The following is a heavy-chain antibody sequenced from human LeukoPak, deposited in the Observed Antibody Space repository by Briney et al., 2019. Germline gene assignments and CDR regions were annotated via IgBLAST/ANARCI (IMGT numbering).Heavy chain of an antibody. D-gene: IGHD3-3*01. CDR2: IYYSGST. V-gene: IGHV4-39*01. J-gene: IGHJ4*02. Sequence: KPSETLSLTCTVSGGSISSSSYYWGWIRQPPGKGLEWIGSIYYSGSTYYNPSLKSRVTISVDTSKNQFSLKLSSVTAADTAVYYCARHQHYDFWSGYYQGGPYYFDYWGQGTLVTVSS. CDR3: ARHQHYDFWSGYYQGGPYYFDY. CDR1: GGSISSSSYY.